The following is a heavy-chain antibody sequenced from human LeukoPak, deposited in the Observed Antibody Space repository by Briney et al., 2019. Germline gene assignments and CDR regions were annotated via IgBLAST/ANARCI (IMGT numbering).Heavy chain of an antibody. CDR3: ARGRGGYNWFDP. D-gene: IGHD3-10*01. Sequence: ASVKVSCKASGYTFTSYDINWVRQATGQGVEWMGWMNHNRGNTGYAQKFQGRVTMTRNTSISTAYMEPSSLRSEDTAVYYCARGRGGYNWFDPWGQGTLVTVSS. CDR2: MNHNRGNT. V-gene: IGHV1-8*01. J-gene: IGHJ5*02. CDR1: GYTFTSYD.